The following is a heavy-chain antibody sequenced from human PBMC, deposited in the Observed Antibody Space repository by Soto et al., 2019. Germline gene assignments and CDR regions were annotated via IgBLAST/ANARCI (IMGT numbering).Heavy chain of an antibody. Sequence: ASVKVSCKASGYTFTSYAMHWVRQAPGQRLEWMGWINAGNGNTKYSQKFQGRVTITRDTSASTAYMELSSLRSEDTAVYYCARVSDYDILTRYYDYWGQGTLVTVSS. D-gene: IGHD3-9*01. V-gene: IGHV1-3*01. CDR1: GYTFTSYA. CDR2: INAGNGNT. CDR3: ARVSDYDILTRYYDY. J-gene: IGHJ4*02.